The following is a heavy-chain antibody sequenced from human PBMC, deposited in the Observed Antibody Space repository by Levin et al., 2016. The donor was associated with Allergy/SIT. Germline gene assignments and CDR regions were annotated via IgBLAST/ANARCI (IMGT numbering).Heavy chain of an antibody. CDR2: ISYDGSNK. CDR1: GFTFSSYG. Sequence: GESLKISCAASGFTFSSYGMHWVRQAPGKGLEWVAVISYDGSNKYYADSVKGRFTISRDNSKNTLYLQMNSLRAEDTAVYYCAKPRTGASYYFDYWGQGTLVTVSS. CDR3: AKPRTGASYYFDY. J-gene: IGHJ4*02. D-gene: IGHD7-27*01. V-gene: IGHV3-30*18.